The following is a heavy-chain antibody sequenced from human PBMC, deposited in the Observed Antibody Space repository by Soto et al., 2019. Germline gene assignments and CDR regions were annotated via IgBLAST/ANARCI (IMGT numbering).Heavy chain of an antibody. CDR2: ISSSSSVI. J-gene: IGHJ6*03. Sequence: GGSLRLSCATSGFILSDCAMNWVRQAPGKGLEWVSYISSSSSVIDYADSVKGRFTVSRDNARNSLYLKMNSLRAEDTAVYYCARDLSWGSNWYYYMDVWGKGTTVTVSS. CDR1: GFILSDCA. CDR3: ARDLSWGSNWYYYMDV. V-gene: IGHV3-48*01. D-gene: IGHD7-27*01.